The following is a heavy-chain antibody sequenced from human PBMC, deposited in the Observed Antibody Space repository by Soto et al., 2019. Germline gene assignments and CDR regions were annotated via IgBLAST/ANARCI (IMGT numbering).Heavy chain of an antibody. J-gene: IGHJ4*02. CDR1: GGTFSSYA. D-gene: IGHD6-6*01. CDR2: IVPIFGTA. V-gene: IGHV1-69*13. Sequence: ASVKVSCKASGGTFSSYAISWVRQAPGQGLEWMGGIVPIFGTANYAQKFQGRVTITADESTSTAYMELSSLRSEDTAVYYCARDPQYSSSSGDYWGQGTLVPVSS. CDR3: ARDPQYSSSSGDY.